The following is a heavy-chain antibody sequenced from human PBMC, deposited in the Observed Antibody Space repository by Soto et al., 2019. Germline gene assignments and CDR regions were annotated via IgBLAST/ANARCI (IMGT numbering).Heavy chain of an antibody. V-gene: IGHV4-31*03. D-gene: IGHD5-18*01. Sequence: QVQLQESGPRLVKPSQTLSLTCIVSGGSISGSVYYWSWIRQHPGKGLEWIGYIHYSGTTDYNPSLKSRVTISVDTSKNQFSLKLSSVTAADTAVYYCARDGYRDRGVNHGFDPWGQGTLVTVSS. J-gene: IGHJ5*02. CDR2: IHYSGTT. CDR1: GGSISGSVYY. CDR3: ARDGYRDRGVNHGFDP.